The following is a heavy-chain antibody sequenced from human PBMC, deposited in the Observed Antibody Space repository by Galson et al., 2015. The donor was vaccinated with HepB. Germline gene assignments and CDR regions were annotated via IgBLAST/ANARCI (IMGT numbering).Heavy chain of an antibody. CDR2: MNPNSGNT. CDR1: GYTFTSYD. D-gene: IGHD3-22*01. J-gene: IGHJ4*02. V-gene: IGHV1-8*01. CDR3: ARGRGYYDSSGYVDGVDY. Sequence: SVKVSCKASGYTFTSYDINWVRQATGQGLEWMGWMNPNSGNTGYAQKFQGRVTMTRNTSISTAYMELSSLRSEDTAVYYCARGRGYYDSSGYVDGVDYWGQGTLVTVSS.